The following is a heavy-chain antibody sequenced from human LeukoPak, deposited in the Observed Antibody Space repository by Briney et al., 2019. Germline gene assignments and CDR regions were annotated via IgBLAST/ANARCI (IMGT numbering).Heavy chain of an antibody. CDR2: ISWNSGSI. CDR3: AKGLGYCSGYGSYFDY. V-gene: IGHV3-9*01. J-gene: IGHJ4*02. CDR1: GFTFDDYA. D-gene: IGHD2-15*01. Sequence: GRSLRLSCAASGFTFDDYAMHWVRQAPGKGLEWVSGISWNSGSIGYADSVKGRFTISRDNAKNSLYLQMNSLRAEDTALYYCAKGLGYCSGYGSYFDYWGQGTLVTVSS.